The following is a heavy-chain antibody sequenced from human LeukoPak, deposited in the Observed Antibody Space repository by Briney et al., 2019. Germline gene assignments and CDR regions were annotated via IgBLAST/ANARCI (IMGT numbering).Heavy chain of an antibody. Sequence: GGSLRLSCAASGFTFSSYWMSWVRQAPGKGLEWVGFIRSKAYGGTTEYAASVKGRFTISRDDSKSIAYLQMNGLKTEDTAVYYCTRGRRATHDYWGQGTLVTVSS. CDR2: IRSKAYGGTT. D-gene: IGHD1-26*01. CDR3: TRGRRATHDY. J-gene: IGHJ4*02. CDR1: GFTFSSYW. V-gene: IGHV3-49*04.